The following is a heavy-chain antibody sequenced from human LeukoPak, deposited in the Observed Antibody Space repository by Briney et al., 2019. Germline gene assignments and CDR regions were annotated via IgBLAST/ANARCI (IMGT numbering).Heavy chain of an antibody. CDR2: IYYSGST. V-gene: IGHV4-59*01. Sequence: SETLSLTCTVSGGSISPYHWSWIRQPPGKGLEWIGYIYYSGSTNYNPSLKSRVAISVDTSKNQFSLRLSSVTAADTAVYYCARTNAFDIWGQGTMVTVSS. J-gene: IGHJ3*02. CDR1: GGSISPYH. CDR3: ARTNAFDI.